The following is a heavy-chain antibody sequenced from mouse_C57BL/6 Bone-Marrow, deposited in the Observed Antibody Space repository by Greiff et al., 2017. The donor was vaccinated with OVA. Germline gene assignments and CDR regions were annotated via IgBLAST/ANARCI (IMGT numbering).Heavy chain of an antibody. D-gene: IGHD1-1*02. CDR3: ARQARWRRGYAMDY. J-gene: IGHJ4*01. CDR2: IWSDGST. CDR1: GFSLTSYG. Sequence: VKLMESGPGLVAPSQSLSITCTVSGFSLTSYGVHWVRQPPGKGLEWLVVIWSDGSTTYNSALKSRLSISKDNSKSQVFLKMNSLQTDDTAMYYGARQARWRRGYAMDYWGQGTSVTVSS. V-gene: IGHV2-6-1*01.